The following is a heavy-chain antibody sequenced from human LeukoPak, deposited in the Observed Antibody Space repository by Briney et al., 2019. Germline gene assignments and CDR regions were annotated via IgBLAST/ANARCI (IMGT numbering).Heavy chain of an antibody. V-gene: IGHV3-30*18. CDR1: GFTFRNYG. CDR2: ISYDGSNK. J-gene: IGHJ4*02. D-gene: IGHD6-19*01. Sequence: GGSLRLSCADPGFTFRNYGMHWVRQAPGKGLEWVAVISYDGSNKYYADSVKGRFTISRDNSKNTLYLQMNSLRAEDTAVYYCVKNGVYTSGWYGGYFDYWGQGTLVTVSS. CDR3: VKNGVYTSGWYGGYFDY.